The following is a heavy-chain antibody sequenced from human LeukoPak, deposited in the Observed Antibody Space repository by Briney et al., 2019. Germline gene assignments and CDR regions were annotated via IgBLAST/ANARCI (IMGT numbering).Heavy chain of an antibody. D-gene: IGHD6-13*01. CDR3: AREAAYSSSWYYFDY. CDR2: ISSSSSYI. J-gene: IGHJ4*02. V-gene: IGHV3-21*01. Sequence: KAGGSLRLSCAASGFTFSSYSMNWVRQAPGKGLEWVSSISSSSSYIYYADSVKGRFTISRDNAKNSLYLQMNSLRAEDTAVYYCAREAAYSSSWYYFDYWGQGTLVTVSS. CDR1: GFTFSSYS.